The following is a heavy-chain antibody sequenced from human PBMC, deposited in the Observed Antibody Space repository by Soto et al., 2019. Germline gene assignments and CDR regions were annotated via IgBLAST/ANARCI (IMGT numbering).Heavy chain of an antibody. J-gene: IGHJ6*02. V-gene: IGHV3-48*03. CDR1: GFTFSSYE. D-gene: IGHD6-13*01. CDR2: TSSSGSTI. Sequence: GSLRLSCATSGFTFSSYEMNWVRQAPGKGLEWVSYTSSSGSTIYYADSVKGRFTISRDNAKNSLYLQMDSLRAEDTAVYYCARDQEAGSFFPYYYGMDVWGQGNTVTVSS. CDR3: ARDQEAGSFFPYYYGMDV.